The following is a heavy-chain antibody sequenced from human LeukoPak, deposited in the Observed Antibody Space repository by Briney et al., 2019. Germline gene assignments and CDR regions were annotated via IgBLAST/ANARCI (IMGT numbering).Heavy chain of an antibody. CDR2: ISYDGSNK. CDR1: GFTINKYG. J-gene: IGHJ4*02. V-gene: IGHV3-30*18. D-gene: IGHD3-10*01. Sequence: GGSLRLSCAASGFTINKYGIHWVRQAPGKGLEWVAVISYDGSNKYYADSVRGRFTISRDNSKNTLYLQMNSLRAEDTAVYYCAKDTPGVLAYWGQGTLVTVSS. CDR3: AKDTPGVLAY.